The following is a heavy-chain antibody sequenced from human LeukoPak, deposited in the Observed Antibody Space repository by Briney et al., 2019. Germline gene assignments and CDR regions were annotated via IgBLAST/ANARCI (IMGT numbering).Heavy chain of an antibody. CDR3: ARGTPDFWSGYYKGEFDY. D-gene: IGHD3-3*01. CDR2: IYYSGST. V-gene: IGHV4-31*03. Sequence: SETLSLTCTVSGGSISSGGYYWSWLRQHPGKGLEWIGYIYYSGSTYYNPSLKSRVTISVDTSKNQFSLKLSSVTAAGTAVYYCARGTPDFWSGYYKGEFDYWGQGTLVTVSP. CDR1: GGSISSGGYY. J-gene: IGHJ4*02.